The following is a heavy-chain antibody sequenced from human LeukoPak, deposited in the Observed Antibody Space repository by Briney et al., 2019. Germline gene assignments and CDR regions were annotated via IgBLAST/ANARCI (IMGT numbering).Heavy chain of an antibody. CDR3: ARGEAVDYYFDY. D-gene: IGHD6-19*01. Sequence: GSLRLSCAASGFTVSSSYMTWIRQPPGKGLEWIGEINHSGSTNYNPSLKSRVTISVDTSKNQFSLKLSSVTAADTAVYYCARGEAVDYYFDYWGQGTLVTVSS. V-gene: IGHV4-34*01. CDR2: INHSGST. J-gene: IGHJ4*02. CDR1: GFTVSSSY.